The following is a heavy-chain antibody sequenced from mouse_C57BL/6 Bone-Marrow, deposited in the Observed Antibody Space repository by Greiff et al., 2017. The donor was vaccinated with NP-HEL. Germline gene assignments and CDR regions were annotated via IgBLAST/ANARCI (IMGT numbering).Heavy chain of an antibody. CDR1: GYTFTDYY. V-gene: IGHV1-76*01. Sequence: VQRVESGAELVRPGASVKLSCKASGYTFTDYYINWVKQRPGQGLEWIARIYPGSGNTYYNEKFKGKATLTVEKSSSTAYMQLSSLTSEDSAVYYCARCRITTVVGTYAMDYWGQGTSVTVSS. J-gene: IGHJ4*01. CDR3: ARCRITTVVGTYAMDY. D-gene: IGHD1-1*01. CDR2: IYPGSGNT.